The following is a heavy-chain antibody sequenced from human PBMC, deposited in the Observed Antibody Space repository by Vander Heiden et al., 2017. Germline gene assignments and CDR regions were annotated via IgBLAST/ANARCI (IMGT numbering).Heavy chain of an antibody. CDR1: GDSISSNY. D-gene: IGHD6-19*01. Sequence: QVQLQESGPGLLKPSETLSLTCTVSGDSISSNYWSWIRQPPGKGLEWIGYIHYNGNTNYSPSLKSRLTLSVDTSKNQFSLNLTSVTAADTAVYYCARIRGWDFDYWGQGTLVTVSS. J-gene: IGHJ4*02. V-gene: IGHV4-59*01. CDR3: ARIRGWDFDY. CDR2: IHYNGNT.